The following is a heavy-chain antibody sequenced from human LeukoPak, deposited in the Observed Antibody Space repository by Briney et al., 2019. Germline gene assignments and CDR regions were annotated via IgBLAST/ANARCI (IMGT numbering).Heavy chain of an antibody. D-gene: IGHD3-10*01. Sequence: MASETLSLTCAVSGGSISSSNWWSWVRQPPGKGLEWIGEIYHSGSTNYNPSLKSRVTISVDKSKNQFSLKLSSVTAADTAVYYCARGSPRSYYYGSGRGPIDYWGQGTLVTVSS. CDR3: ARGSPRSYYYGSGRGPIDY. V-gene: IGHV4-4*02. CDR1: GGSISSSNW. J-gene: IGHJ4*02. CDR2: IYHSGST.